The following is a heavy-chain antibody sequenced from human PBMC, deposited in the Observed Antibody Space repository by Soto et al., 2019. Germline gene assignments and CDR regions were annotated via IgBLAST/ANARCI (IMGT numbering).Heavy chain of an antibody. CDR3: AKEIRAYSSSWSFDY. CDR1: GFTFSSYG. D-gene: IGHD6-13*01. V-gene: IGHV3-30*18. J-gene: IGHJ4*02. CDR2: ISYDGSIQ. Sequence: QVQLVESGGGVVQPGRSLRLSCAASGFTFSSYGMHWVRQAPGEGLEWVVVISYDGSIQYYTDSAKGRFTISRDNSKSTLYLQMNSLRVEDTAVYYCAKEIRAYSSSWSFDYWGQGTLVTVSS.